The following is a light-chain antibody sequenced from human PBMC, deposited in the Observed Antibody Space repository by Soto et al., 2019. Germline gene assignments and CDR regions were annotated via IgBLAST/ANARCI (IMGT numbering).Light chain of an antibody. Sequence: DIQMTQSPSTLSASVGDRVTITCRASQSISSWLAWYQQKPGKAPKLLIYDASSLESGVPSRFSGSGSGTEFTLTISSLQPDDFANYYCQQYNSAPVTFGQGTKV. CDR1: QSISSW. J-gene: IGKJ1*01. CDR3: QQYNSAPVT. CDR2: DAS. V-gene: IGKV1-5*01.